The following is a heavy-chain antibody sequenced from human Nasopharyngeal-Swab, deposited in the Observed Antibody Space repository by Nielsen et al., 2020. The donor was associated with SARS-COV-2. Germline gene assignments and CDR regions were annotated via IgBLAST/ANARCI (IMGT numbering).Heavy chain of an antibody. V-gene: IGHV3-53*01. CDR2: IYSGGST. J-gene: IGHJ6*03. D-gene: IGHD3-9*01. Sequence: VRQAPGKGLEWVSVIYSGGSTYYADSVKGRFTISRDNSKNTLYLQMNSLRAEDTAVYYCAGTQYYDILTGYYYYYYYMDVWGKGTTVTVSS. CDR3: AGTQYYDILTGYYYYYYYMDV.